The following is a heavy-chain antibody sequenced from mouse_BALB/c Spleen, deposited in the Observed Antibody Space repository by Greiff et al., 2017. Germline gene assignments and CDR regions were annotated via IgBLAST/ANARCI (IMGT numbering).Heavy chain of an antibody. V-gene: IGHV5-4*02. CDR2: ISDGGSYT. CDR1: GFTFSDYY. Sequence: DVMLVESGGGLVKPGGSLKLSCAASGFTFSDYYMYWVRQTPEKRLEWVATISDGGSYTYYPDSVKGRFTISRDNAKNNLYLQMSSLKSEDTAMYYCARGLTTATRAMDDWGQGTSGTVSS. CDR3: ARGLTTATRAMDD. D-gene: IGHD1-2*01. J-gene: IGHJ4*01.